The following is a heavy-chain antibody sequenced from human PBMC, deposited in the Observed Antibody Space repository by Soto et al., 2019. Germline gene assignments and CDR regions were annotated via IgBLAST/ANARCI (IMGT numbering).Heavy chain of an antibody. CDR3: AREPLSYPQGWFGP. J-gene: IGHJ5*02. CDR2: IIPILGIA. D-gene: IGHD2-2*01. V-gene: IGHV1-69*04. Sequence: GASVKVSCKASGGTFSSYTISWVRQAPGQGLEWMGRIIPILGIANYAQKFQGRVTITADKSTSTAYMELSSLRSEDTAVYYCAREPLSYPQGWFGPWGQGTLVTVSS. CDR1: GGTFSSYT.